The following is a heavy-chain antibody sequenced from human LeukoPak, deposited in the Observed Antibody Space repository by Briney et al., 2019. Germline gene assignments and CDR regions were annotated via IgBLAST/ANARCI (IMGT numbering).Heavy chain of an antibody. CDR1: GYTFTSYG. CDR3: ARALLRYFDWFICLFDY. J-gene: IGHJ4*02. D-gene: IGHD3-9*01. CDR2: ISAYNGNT. Sequence: ASVKVSCKASGYTFTSYGISWVRQAPGQGLEWMGWISAYNGNTNYAQKLQGRVTMTTGTSTSTAYMELRSLRSDDTAVYYGARALLRYFDWFICLFDYWGQGTLVTVSS. V-gene: IGHV1-18*01.